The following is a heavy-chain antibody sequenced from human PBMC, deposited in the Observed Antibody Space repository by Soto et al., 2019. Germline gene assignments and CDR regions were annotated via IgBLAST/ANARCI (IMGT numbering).Heavy chain of an antibody. V-gene: IGHV1-3*01. Sequence: VASVKVSCKASGYIFTSYAMSWVRQAPGQRLEWMGWINAGNGNTKYSQKFQGRVTITTDTSASTAYMELSSLQSEDTAVYYCARGRCRGGKFLQGRRWRCLTCTRSNFCYLGQGT. CDR1: GYIFTSYA. J-gene: IGHJ4*02. CDR2: INAGNGNT. D-gene: IGHD2-8*02. CDR3: ARGRCRGGKFLQGRRWRCLTCTRSNFCY.